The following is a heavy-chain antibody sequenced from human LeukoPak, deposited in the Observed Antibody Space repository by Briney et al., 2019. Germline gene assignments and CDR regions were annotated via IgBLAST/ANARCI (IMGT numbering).Heavy chain of an antibody. V-gene: IGHV3-21*01. CDR3: ARETDDCSGGSCPKFDY. CDR1: GFTFSSYS. Sequence: GGSLRLSCAASGFTFSSYSMNWVRQAPGKGLEWVSSISSSSSYIYYADSVKGRFTISRDNAKNSLYLQMNSLRAEDTAVYYCARETDDCSGGSCPKFDYWGQGTLVTVSS. J-gene: IGHJ4*02. CDR2: ISSSSSYI. D-gene: IGHD2-15*01.